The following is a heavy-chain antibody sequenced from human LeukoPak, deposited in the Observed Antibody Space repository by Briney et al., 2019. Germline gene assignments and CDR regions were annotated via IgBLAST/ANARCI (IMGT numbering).Heavy chain of an antibody. Sequence: GGSLRLSCAASGFTFSSYGMSWVRQAPGKGLEWVSAISGSGGSTYYADSVKGRFTISRDNSKNTLYLQMNSLKTEDTAVYYCTVTTGGWFDPWGQGTLVTVSS. J-gene: IGHJ5*02. CDR1: GFTFSSYG. V-gene: IGHV3-23*01. CDR2: ISGSGGST. D-gene: IGHD4-17*01. CDR3: TVTTGGWFDP.